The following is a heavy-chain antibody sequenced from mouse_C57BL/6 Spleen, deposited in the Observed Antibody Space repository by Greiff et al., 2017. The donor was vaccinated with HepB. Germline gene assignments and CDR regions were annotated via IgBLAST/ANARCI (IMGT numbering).Heavy chain of an antibody. Sequence: VHLVESGAELVKPGASVKISCKASGYAFSSYWMNWVKQRPGKGLEWIGQIYPGDGDTNYNGKFKGKATLTADKSSSTAYMQLSSLTSEDSAVYFCARWLDYYGAYWYFDVWGTGTTVTVSS. D-gene: IGHD1-1*01. J-gene: IGHJ1*03. CDR3: ARWLDYYGAYWYFDV. CDR1: GYAFSSYW. V-gene: IGHV1-80*01. CDR2: IYPGDGDT.